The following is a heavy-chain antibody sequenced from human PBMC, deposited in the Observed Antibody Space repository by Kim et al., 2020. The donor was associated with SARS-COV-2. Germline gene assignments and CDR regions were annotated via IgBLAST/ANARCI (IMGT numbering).Heavy chain of an antibody. D-gene: IGHD3-16*01. Sequence: PYHHPSLKSRVTRSVDKSKNQFSLKLSSVTAADTAVYYCARDWGAGYDYWGQGTLVTVSS. J-gene: IGHJ4*02. CDR2: P. CDR3: ARDWGAGYDY. V-gene: IGHV4-31*02.